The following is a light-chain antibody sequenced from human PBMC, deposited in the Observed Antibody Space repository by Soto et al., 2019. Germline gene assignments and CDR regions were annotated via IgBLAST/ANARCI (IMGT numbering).Light chain of an antibody. Sequence: QSVLTQPASVSGSPGQSITISCTGTSSDVGGYIYVSWYQQHPGKAPKLMIYDVSNRPSGVSNRFSGSKSGNTASLTISGLQAEDEADYYCSSYTSSSYVVFGGGTKLTVL. CDR2: DVS. CDR3: SSYTSSSYVV. CDR1: SSDVGGYIY. J-gene: IGLJ2*01. V-gene: IGLV2-14*01.